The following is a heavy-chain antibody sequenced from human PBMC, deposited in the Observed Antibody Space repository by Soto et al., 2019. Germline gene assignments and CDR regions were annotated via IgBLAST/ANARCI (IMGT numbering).Heavy chain of an antibody. CDR2: ISAYNGNT. CDR3: ARSVSFGSLVYWFDP. D-gene: IGHD3-10*01. J-gene: IGHJ5*02. CDR1: GYTFTSYG. V-gene: IGHV1-18*01. Sequence: ASVKVSCKASGYTFTSYGISWVRQAPGQGLEWMGWISAYNGNTNYAQKLQGRVTMTTDTSTSTAYMELRSLRSDDTAVYSCARSVSFGSLVYWFDPWGQGTLVTVSS.